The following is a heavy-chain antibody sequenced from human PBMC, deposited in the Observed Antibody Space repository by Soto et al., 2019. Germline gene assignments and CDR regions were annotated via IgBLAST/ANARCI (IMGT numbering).Heavy chain of an antibody. J-gene: IGHJ5*02. CDR2: ISHSVIT. CDR1: GGSITSADC. CDR3: ARVLRGWFDP. Sequence: PSETLSLTCAVCGGSITSADCWTWVRQPPGGGLEWIGEISHSVITNYKASLKSRVTMSVDKTKNDVSLKLTSVTAAETAVYYCARVLRGWFDPWGQRTPVAVSS. V-gene: IGHV4-4*02.